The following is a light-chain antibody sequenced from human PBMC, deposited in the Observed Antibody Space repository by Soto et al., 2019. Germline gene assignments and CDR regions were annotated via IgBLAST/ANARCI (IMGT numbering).Light chain of an antibody. V-gene: IGKV1-39*01. CDR2: GAS. CDR3: QQYNNWPPIT. J-gene: IGKJ5*01. CDR1: QSVAGY. Sequence: DIQMTQSPSSLSASVADRVTITCRASQSVAGYLNWYQQRPGKAPKLLIYGASTLQSGVPSRFSGSGSGTEFTLTISSLQSEDFAVYYCQQYNNWPPITFGQGTRLEIK.